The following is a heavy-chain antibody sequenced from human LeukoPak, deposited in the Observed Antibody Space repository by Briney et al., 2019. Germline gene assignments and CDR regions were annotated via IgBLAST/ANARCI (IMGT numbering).Heavy chain of an antibody. Sequence: GGSLRLSCAASGFTFSSYAMSWVRQAPGKGLEWVSAISGSGGSTYYADSVKGRFTISRDNSKNTLYLQTNSLRAEDTAVYYCARNHRRNIVVVPADRPGSEYFQHWGQGTLVTVSS. CDR2: ISGSGGST. CDR1: GFTFSSYA. J-gene: IGHJ1*01. CDR3: ARNHRRNIVVVPADRPGSEYFQH. V-gene: IGHV3-23*01. D-gene: IGHD2-2*01.